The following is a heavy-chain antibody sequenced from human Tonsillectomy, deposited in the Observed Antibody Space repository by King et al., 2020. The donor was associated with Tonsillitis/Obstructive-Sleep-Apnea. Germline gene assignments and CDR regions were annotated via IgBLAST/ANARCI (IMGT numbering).Heavy chain of an antibody. Sequence: EVQLVESGGGLVQPGGSLRLSCAASGFTFSNYDMHWVRQAPGKGLEWVSVIGTAGSTYYPGSVKGRFTISRENAKNSLYLRMNSLRAGDTAVYYCARAISSDLDLWGRGTLVTVSS. J-gene: IGHJ2*01. V-gene: IGHV3-13*01. CDR2: IGTAGST. CDR3: ARAISSDLDL. D-gene: IGHD3-3*01. CDR1: GFTFSNYD.